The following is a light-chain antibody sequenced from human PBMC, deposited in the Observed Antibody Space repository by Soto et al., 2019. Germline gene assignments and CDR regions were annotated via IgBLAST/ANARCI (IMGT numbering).Light chain of an antibody. CDR3: QQRSNWPPYT. Sequence: EIVLTQSPATLSLSPGERATLSCRASQSVSSYLAWYQQKPGQDPRLLIYDASNRATGIPARFSGSGSGTDFTLTISSLEPADFAVYYCQQRSNWPPYTVGQGTKLEIK. CDR2: DAS. CDR1: QSVSSY. V-gene: IGKV3-11*01. J-gene: IGKJ2*01.